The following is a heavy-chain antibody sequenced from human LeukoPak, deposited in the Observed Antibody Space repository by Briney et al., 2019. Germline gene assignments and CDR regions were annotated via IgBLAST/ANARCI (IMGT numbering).Heavy chain of an antibody. D-gene: IGHD3-10*01. CDR3: ARLWFGELLPAAAFDI. CDR2: IYYSGST. J-gene: IGHJ3*02. V-gene: IGHV4-59*01. CDR1: GGSISGYY. Sequence: SETLSLTCTVSGGSISGYYWSWIRQPPGKGLEWIGYIYYSGSTNYNPSLKSRVTISVDTSKNQFSLKLSSVTAADTAVYYCARLWFGELLPAAAFDIWGQGTMVTVSS.